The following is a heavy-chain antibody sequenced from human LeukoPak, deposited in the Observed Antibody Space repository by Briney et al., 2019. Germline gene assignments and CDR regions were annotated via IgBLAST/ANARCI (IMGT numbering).Heavy chain of an antibody. CDR3: AKGGYCSSTSCRTGGFDP. Sequence: GASVKVSCKASGGTFSSYAIIWVRQAPGQGLEWMGGIIPIFGTANYAQKFQGRVTITTDESTSTAYMELSSLRSEDTAVYYCAKGGYCSSTSCRTGGFDPWGQGTLVTVSS. V-gene: IGHV1-69*05. D-gene: IGHD2-2*01. CDR1: GGTFSSYA. CDR2: IIPIFGTA. J-gene: IGHJ5*02.